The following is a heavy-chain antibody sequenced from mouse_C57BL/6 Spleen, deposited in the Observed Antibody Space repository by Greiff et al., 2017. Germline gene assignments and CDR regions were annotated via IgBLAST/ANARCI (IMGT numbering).Heavy chain of an antibody. CDR1: GYTFTSYW. CDR2: IDPSDSET. D-gene: IGHD2-5*01. V-gene: IGHV1-52*01. J-gene: IGHJ3*01. CDR3: ARGEAYYSNYERNWFAY. Sequence: QVQLQQPGAELVRPGSSVKLSCKASGYTFTSYWMHWVKQRPIQGLEWIGNIDPSDSETHYNQKFKEKATLTVDKSSSTAYMPLSSLTSEASAVYYCARGEAYYSNYERNWFAYWGQGTLVTVSA.